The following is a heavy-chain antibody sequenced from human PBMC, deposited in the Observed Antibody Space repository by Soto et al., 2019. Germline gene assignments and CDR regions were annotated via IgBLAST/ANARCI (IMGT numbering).Heavy chain of an antibody. CDR1: GGSISSYY. CDR3: AIGGGGYYSYYMDV. V-gene: IGHV4-59*01. CDR2: IYYSGST. D-gene: IGHD3-16*01. J-gene: IGHJ6*03. Sequence: PSETLSLTCTVSGGSISSYYWSWIRQPPGKGLEWIGYIYYSGSTNYNPSLKSRVTISVDTSKNQFSLKLSSVTAADTAVYYCAIGGGGYYSYYMDVWGKGTTVTVSS.